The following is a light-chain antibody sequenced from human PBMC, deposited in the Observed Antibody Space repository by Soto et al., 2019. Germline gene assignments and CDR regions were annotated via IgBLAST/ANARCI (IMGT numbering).Light chain of an antibody. CDR1: RSDVGGYNY. Sequence: QSALTQPASVSGSPGQSITISCTGTRSDVGGYNYVSWYQQHPGKAPKLMIYAVSNRPSGVSNRFSGSKSVNTASLTISGLQAGDESGYYCSSYTSSNIDYVFGTGTKVTVL. CDR3: SSYTSSNIDYV. J-gene: IGLJ1*01. V-gene: IGLV2-14*01. CDR2: AVS.